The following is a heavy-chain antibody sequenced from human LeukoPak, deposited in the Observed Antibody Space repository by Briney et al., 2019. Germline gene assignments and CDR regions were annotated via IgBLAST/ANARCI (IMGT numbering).Heavy chain of an antibody. CDR1: GYSISSGYY. V-gene: IGHV4-38-2*02. J-gene: IGHJ4*02. Sequence: SETLSLTCTVSGYSISSGYYWGWIQQPPGKGLEWIGSVYHSGSTYYNPSLKSRVTISVDTSKNQFSLKLSSVTAADTAVYYCARDPERWGQGTLVTVSS. CDR3: ARDPER. CDR2: VYHSGST.